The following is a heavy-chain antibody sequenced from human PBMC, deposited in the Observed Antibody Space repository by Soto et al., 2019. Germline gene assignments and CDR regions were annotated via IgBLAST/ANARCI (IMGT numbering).Heavy chain of an antibody. V-gene: IGHV3-23*01. D-gene: IGHD3-9*01. J-gene: IGHJ3*02. CDR1: GFTFSSYA. CDR2: ISGSGGST. CDR3: AKDHPYDILTGYWGDAFDI. Sequence: EVQLLESGGGLVQPGGSLRLSCAASGFTFSSYAMSWVRQAPGKGLEWVSAISGSGGSTYYADSVKGRFTISRDNSKNTLYLQMNSLRAEDTAVYHCAKDHPYDILTGYWGDAFDIWGQGTMVTVSS.